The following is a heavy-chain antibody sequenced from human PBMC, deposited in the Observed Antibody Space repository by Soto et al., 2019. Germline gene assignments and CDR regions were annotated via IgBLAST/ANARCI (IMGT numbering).Heavy chain of an antibody. CDR1: GGSILNGGHY. CDR3: ARDNYGGMLEF. V-gene: IGHV4-31*03. CDR2: IFFSGNT. D-gene: IGHD4-17*01. Sequence: SETLSLTCTVSGGSILNGGHYWTWIRQHPGKGLEWIGRIFFSGNTHYNPALKSRLTFSLDTAKNQFSLKLTSVTAADTAIYYCARDNYGGMLEFWGQGTLVTRLL. J-gene: IGHJ4*02.